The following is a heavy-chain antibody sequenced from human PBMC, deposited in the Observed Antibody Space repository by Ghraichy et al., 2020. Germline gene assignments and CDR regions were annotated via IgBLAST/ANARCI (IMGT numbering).Heavy chain of an antibody. V-gene: IGHV3-7*04. D-gene: IGHD2-21*01. J-gene: IGHJ4*02. CDR1: GFTFSTYW. CDR3: AGGTGWVINS. CDR2: IKQAGSGK. Sequence: GGSLRLSCAASGFTFSTYWMQWVRQAPGKGLEWVANIKQAGSGKYYVDSVKGRFTISRDNAKNSLYLQMNRLRAEDTAVYYCAGGTGWVINSWGQGTLVTVSS.